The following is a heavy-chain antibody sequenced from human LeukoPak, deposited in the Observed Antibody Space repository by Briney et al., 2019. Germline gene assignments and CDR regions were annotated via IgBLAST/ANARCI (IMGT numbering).Heavy chain of an antibody. Sequence: GGSLTLSCAASGFTFSSYAMSWVRQAPGKGLDWVAAISGSCGSTYYPDSVKGRFTISRDNSTNTLYLPMNSLRAEDTAVYSCAKDVFYTYNGSGRDGPDIWGQGTMATVSS. CDR2: ISGSCGST. J-gene: IGHJ3*02. V-gene: IGHV3-23*01. CDR1: GFTFSSYA. CDR3: AKDVFYTYNGSGRDGPDI. D-gene: IGHD3-10*01.